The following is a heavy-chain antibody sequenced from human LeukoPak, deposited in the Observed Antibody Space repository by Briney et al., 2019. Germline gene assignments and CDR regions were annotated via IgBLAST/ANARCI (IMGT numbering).Heavy chain of an antibody. Sequence: GGSLRLSCAASGFTFSSYAMHWARQAPGKGLEWVAVISYDGSNKYYADSVKGRFTISRDNSKNTLYLQMNSLRAEDTAVYYCARDASITYDILTGYLGPRTFDPWGQGTLVTVSS. CDR3: ARDASITYDILTGYLGPRTFDP. J-gene: IGHJ5*02. V-gene: IGHV3-30*04. D-gene: IGHD3-9*01. CDR1: GFTFSSYA. CDR2: ISYDGSNK.